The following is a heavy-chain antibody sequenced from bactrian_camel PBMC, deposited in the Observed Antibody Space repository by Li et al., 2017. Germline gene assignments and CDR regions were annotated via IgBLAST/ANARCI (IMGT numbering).Heavy chain of an antibody. J-gene: IGHJ4*01. CDR1: GLSYC. CDR2: IDSDGPT. V-gene: IGHV3S55*01. CDR3: TKGFDSEDYAMNH. Sequence: QVQLVESGGGSVQAGGSLRLSCVASGLSYCMGWFRQAPGKEREQVASIDSDGPTFYEDSVKSRFTISRDNAKNTLYLQLNSLKTDDSAMYYCTKGFDSEDYAMNHWGQGTQVTVS. D-gene: IGHD5*01.